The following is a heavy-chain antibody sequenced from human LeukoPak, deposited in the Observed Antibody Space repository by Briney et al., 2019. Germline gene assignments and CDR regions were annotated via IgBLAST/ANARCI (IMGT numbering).Heavy chain of an antibody. CDR2: ISAYNGNT. D-gene: IGHD3-3*01. CDR1: GYTFTSYG. J-gene: IGHJ6*03. Sequence: ASVKVSCKASGYTFTSYGISWVRQAPGQGLEWMGWISAYNGNTNYAQTLQGRVTMTTDTSTSTAYMELRSLRSDDTAVYYCARGKPYYDFWSGYYIRGRAYYYMDVWGKGTTVTVSS. V-gene: IGHV1-18*01. CDR3: ARGKPYYDFWSGYYIRGRAYYYMDV.